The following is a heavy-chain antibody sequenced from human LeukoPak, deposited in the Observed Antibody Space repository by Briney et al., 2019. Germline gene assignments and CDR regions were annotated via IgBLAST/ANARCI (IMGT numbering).Heavy chain of an antibody. V-gene: IGHV4-59*01. D-gene: IGHD3-16*01. Sequence: SQTLSLTCTIFGASTSDYYCSCVRQPPRKGLEWIGYIHHTGSFDYNPSLNRRATISLDTSKNQFPLKLTSVTAADAAVYYCTRGHWALDCWGQGPLVTVSS. CDR2: IHHTGSF. CDR3: TRGHWALDC. CDR1: GASTSDYY. J-gene: IGHJ4*02.